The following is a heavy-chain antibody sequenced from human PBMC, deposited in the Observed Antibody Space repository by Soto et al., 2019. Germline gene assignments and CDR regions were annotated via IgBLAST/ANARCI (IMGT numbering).Heavy chain of an antibody. CDR1: GGSFSGYY. CDR3: ARVSRDYDILTGYYNYYYYMDV. CDR2: INHSGST. D-gene: IGHD3-9*01. J-gene: IGHJ6*03. Sequence: SETLSLTCAVYGGSFSGYYWSWIRQPPGKGLEWIGEINHSGSTNYNPSLKSRVTISVDTSKNQFSLKLSSVTAADTAVYYCARVSRDYDILTGYYNYYYYMDVWGKGTTVT. V-gene: IGHV4-34*01.